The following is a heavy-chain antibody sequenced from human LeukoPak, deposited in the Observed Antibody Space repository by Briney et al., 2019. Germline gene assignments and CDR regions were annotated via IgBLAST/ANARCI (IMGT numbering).Heavy chain of an antibody. CDR3: ASLIAVGYFDY. D-gene: IGHD6-19*01. Sequence: PSQTLSLTCTVSGGSISSGRYYWSWIRQHPGKGLEWIGYIYYSGSTYYNPSLKSRVSISVDTSKNQFSLELNSVTAADTAVYYCASLIAVGYFDYWGQGTLVTVSS. CDR2: IYYSGST. J-gene: IGHJ4*02. CDR1: GGSISSGRYY. V-gene: IGHV4-31*03.